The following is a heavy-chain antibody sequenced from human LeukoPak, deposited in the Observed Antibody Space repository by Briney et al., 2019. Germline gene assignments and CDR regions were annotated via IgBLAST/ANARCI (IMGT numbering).Heavy chain of an antibody. CDR2: IHYSGRT. D-gene: IGHD3-10*01. J-gene: IGHJ3*02. CDR1: GGSISSYY. Sequence: ASETLSLTCTVSGGSISSYYWSWIRQPPGKGLEWIGYIHYSGRTNYNPSLKSRVTISIETSKNQFSLKLSSVTAADTAVYYCARGYGSGDSDAFDIWGQGTMVTVSS. V-gene: IGHV4-59*12. CDR3: ARGYGSGDSDAFDI.